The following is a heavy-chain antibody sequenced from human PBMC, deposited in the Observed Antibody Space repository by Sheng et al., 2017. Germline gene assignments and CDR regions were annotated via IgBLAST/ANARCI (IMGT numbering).Heavy chain of an antibody. Sequence: QVQLQESGPGLVKPSETLSLTCAVSGYSISSGYYWGWIRQPPGKGLEWIGSIYHSGSTYYNPSLKSRVTISVDTSKNQFSLKLSSVTAADTAVYYCARDRDIVVVPAATHYYYGMDVWGQGTTVTV. CDR1: GYSISSGYY. D-gene: IGHD2-2*01. V-gene: IGHV4-38-2*02. J-gene: IGHJ6*02. CDR2: IYHSGST. CDR3: ARDRDIVVVPAATHYYYGMDV.